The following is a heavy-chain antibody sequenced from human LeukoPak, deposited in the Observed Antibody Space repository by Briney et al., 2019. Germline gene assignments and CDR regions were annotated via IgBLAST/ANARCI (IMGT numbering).Heavy chain of an antibody. V-gene: IGHV4-30-4*01. J-gene: IGHJ6*04. CDR3: ARDKPGLGMDV. Sequence: PSEILSLTCTVSGGSISSGDYYWSWIRQPPGKGLEWIGYIYYSGSTYYNPSLKSRVTISVDTSKNQFSLKLSSVTAADTAVYYCARDKPGLGMDVWGKGTTVTVSS. CDR1: GGSISSGDYY. CDR2: IYYSGST.